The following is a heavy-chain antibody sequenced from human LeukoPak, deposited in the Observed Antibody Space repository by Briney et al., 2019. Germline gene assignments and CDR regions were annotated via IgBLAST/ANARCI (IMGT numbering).Heavy chain of an antibody. Sequence: GASVKVSCKASGYTFTSHYMHWVRQAPGQGLEWMGWISAYNGNTNYAQKLQGRVTMTTDTSTSTAYMELRSLRSDDTAVYYCARGITYSSFDYWGQGTLVTVSS. D-gene: IGHD1-20*01. J-gene: IGHJ4*02. CDR3: ARGITYSSFDY. V-gene: IGHV1-18*01. CDR1: GYTFTSHY. CDR2: ISAYNGNT.